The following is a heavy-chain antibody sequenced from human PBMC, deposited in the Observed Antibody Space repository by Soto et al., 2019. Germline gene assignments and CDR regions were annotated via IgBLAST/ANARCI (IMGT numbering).Heavy chain of an antibody. CDR3: ARAPMRFLEWSYGGMDV. D-gene: IGHD3-3*01. V-gene: IGHV1-18*01. CDR2: ISADHGHT. J-gene: IGHJ6*02. Sequence: QVQLVQSGDDVKKPGDSVKVSCKASGYTLTSYGISWVRQAPGQGLEWVGWISADHGHTIYAQRLQGRVTVTADTTTRTVYMELRSLRPDDTALYYCARAPMRFLEWSYGGMDVWGQGTTVTVSS. CDR1: GYTLTSYG.